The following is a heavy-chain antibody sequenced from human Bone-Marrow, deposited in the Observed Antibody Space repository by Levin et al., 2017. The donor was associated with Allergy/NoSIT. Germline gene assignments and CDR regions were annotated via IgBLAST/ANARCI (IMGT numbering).Heavy chain of an antibody. CDR3: ARGYGYSSSWYEY. J-gene: IGHJ4*02. Sequence: LRLSCTVSGGSISSGDYYWSWIRQPPGKGLEWIGYIYYSGSTYYNPSLKSRVTISVDTSKNQFSLKLSSVTAADTAVYYCARGYGYSSSWYEYWGQGTLVTVSS. V-gene: IGHV4-30-4*01. D-gene: IGHD6-13*01. CDR1: GGSISSGDYY. CDR2: IYYSGST.